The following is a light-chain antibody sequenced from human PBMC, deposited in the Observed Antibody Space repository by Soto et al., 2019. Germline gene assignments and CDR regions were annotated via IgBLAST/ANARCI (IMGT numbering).Light chain of an antibody. V-gene: IGLV2-14*01. J-gene: IGLJ6*01. CDR1: SGDVGGYKF. CDR3: GSYTGHTQV. Sequence: QSALTQPASVSGSAGQSITIYCTGTSGDVGGYKFVSWYQQHPGKAPKLMIYEVSNRPSGVSSRFSGSKSGNTASLPISGLKDEAEGDYFCGSYTGHTQVFGSGTKGTVL. CDR2: EVS.